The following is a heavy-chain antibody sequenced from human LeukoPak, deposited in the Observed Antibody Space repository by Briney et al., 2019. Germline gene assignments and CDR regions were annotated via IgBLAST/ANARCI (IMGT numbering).Heavy chain of an antibody. V-gene: IGHV3-33*06. CDR1: GFTLSIYG. J-gene: IGHJ4*02. Sequence: GGTLRLSCAASGFTLSIYGMHWVRQAPGKGLGCVAVIWYDGSNKHYADSVKGRFPISRDNSKNTLYLQINSLRVDDTAVYDCAKKYCSGGSCYSDPIDYWGQGTLVTVSS. CDR3: AKKYCSGGSCYSDPIDY. D-gene: IGHD2-15*01. CDR2: IWYDGSNK.